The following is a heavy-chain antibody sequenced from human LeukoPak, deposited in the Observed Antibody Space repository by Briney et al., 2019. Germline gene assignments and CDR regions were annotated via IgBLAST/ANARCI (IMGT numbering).Heavy chain of an antibody. V-gene: IGHV4-39*01. CDR1: GGSISVNTYY. CDR3: ARHGPVVTATDAFDL. J-gene: IGHJ3*01. Sequence: SETLSLTCTVSGGSISVNTYYCAWIRQPPGRGLEWIGSVYYSGRTDYNPSLKSRVTISVDTSKNQLSLSLNSVTAADTAIYYCARHGPVVTATDAFDLWGQGTMVTVSS. D-gene: IGHD2-21*02. CDR2: VYYSGRT.